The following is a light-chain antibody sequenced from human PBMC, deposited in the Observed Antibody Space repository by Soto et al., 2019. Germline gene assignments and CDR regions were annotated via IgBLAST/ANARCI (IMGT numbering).Light chain of an antibody. Sequence: LLTQSPATLYLSPGERATLSFRASQRVGDYLAWYQQRPGQAPRLLIDYASHRATGIPARFSVTGSGTDFTITISSPEPEDFSVYDCPQRSYWLTFGVGTKGEI. CDR3: PQRSYWLT. V-gene: IGKV3-11*01. CDR2: YAS. CDR1: QRVGDY. J-gene: IGKJ4*01.